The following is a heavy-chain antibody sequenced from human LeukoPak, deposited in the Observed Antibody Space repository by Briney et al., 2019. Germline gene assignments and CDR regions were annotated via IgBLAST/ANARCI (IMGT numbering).Heavy chain of an antibody. CDR2: IYRSGST. V-gene: IGHV4-4*02. D-gene: IGHD3-22*01. CDR3: ASRLDGSGGRSDY. CDR1: GGSISSSNW. J-gene: IGHJ4*02. Sequence: SETLSLTCAVSGGSISSSNWWTWVRQPPGKGLEWVGEIYRSGSTNYNPSLRSRVTISVDKSRSQFSLELSSVTAADTAVYYCASRLDGSGGRSDYWGQGTLVTVSS.